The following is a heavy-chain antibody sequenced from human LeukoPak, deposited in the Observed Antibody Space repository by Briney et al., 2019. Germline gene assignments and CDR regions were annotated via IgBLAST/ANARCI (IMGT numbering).Heavy chain of an antibody. Sequence: PGESLKISCKGSGYSFTSYWIGWVRQMPGKGLEWMGIIYPGDSDTRYSPSFQGQVTISADKSISTVYLQWSSLKASDTAMYYCARGQAQRYWYFDLWGRGTLVTVSS. CDR1: GYSFTSYW. V-gene: IGHV5-51*01. CDR3: ARGQAQRYWYFDL. D-gene: IGHD5-24*01. J-gene: IGHJ2*01. CDR2: IYPGDSDT.